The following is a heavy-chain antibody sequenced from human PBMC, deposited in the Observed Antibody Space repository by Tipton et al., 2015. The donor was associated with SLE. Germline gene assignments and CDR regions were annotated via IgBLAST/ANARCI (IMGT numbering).Heavy chain of an antibody. V-gene: IGHV3-23*05. D-gene: IGHD1-26*01. CDR2: IDQSGTTL. CDR3: AKRGYEIVGGTRLEY. Sequence: SLRLSCVASGFIFTHYAMAWVRQVPGKGLEWVSAIDQSGTTLYYPDSVKGRFTISRDNSKSTLYLQLNSLRAEDTAVYYCAKRGYEIVGGTRLEYWGQGTLVTVS. CDR1: GFIFTHYA. J-gene: IGHJ4*01.